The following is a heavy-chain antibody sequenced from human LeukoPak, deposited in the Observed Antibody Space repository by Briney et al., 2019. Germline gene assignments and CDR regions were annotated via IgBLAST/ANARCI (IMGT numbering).Heavy chain of an antibody. V-gene: IGHV1-18*01. CDR2: ISAYNGNT. D-gene: IGHD3-22*01. Sequence: ASVKVSCKASGYTFTSYGISWVRQAPGQGLEWMGWISAYNGNTNYAQKLQGRVTMTTDTSTSTAYMELRSLRSDDTAVYYCARDDHLYYDSSGYYYYYYGMDVWGQGTTVTVSS. J-gene: IGHJ6*02. CDR1: GYTFTSYG. CDR3: ARDDHLYYDSSGYYYYYYGMDV.